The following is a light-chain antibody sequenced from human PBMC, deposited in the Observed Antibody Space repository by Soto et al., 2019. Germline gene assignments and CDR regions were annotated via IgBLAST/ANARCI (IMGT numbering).Light chain of an antibody. CDR3: QQYNSFPWT. CDR2: KAS. V-gene: IGKV1-5*03. Sequence: IQLTQSPSTLSASVGERVTITCRASQSISTWLAWYQQKPGKAPKLLIYKASSLESGVPSRFSGSGSGTEFTLTISSLQPDDIATYYCQQYNSFPWTFGQGTKVDIK. J-gene: IGKJ1*01. CDR1: QSISTW.